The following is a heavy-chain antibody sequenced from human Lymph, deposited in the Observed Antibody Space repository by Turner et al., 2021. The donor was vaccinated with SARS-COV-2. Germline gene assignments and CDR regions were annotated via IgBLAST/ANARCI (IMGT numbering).Heavy chain of an antibody. V-gene: IGHV3-30*18. J-gene: IGHJ6*02. CDR1: VFTFSSYG. Sequence: QVQLVESGGGVVQPGGSLRLSCAASVFTFSSYGMHWVRQAPGKGLEWVAVIAYDGSNKYYADSVKGRFTISRDNSKNTLYLQMNSVRAEDTAVYYCAKVRSIFGVVIGGMDVWGQGTTVTVSS. CDR3: AKVRSIFGVVIGGMDV. D-gene: IGHD3-3*01. CDR2: IAYDGSNK.